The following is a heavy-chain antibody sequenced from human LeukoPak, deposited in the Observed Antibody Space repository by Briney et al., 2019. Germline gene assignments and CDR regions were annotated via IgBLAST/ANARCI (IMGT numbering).Heavy chain of an antibody. Sequence: GGSLRLSCAASGFTVSSNYMSWVRQAPGKGLEWVSVIYNGGSTYYADSVKGRFTISRDNSRNTLYLQMNSLRAEDTAVYYCAKAGYCGGDCYPDDAFDIWGQGTMVTVSS. D-gene: IGHD2-21*02. CDR3: AKAGYCGGDCYPDDAFDI. CDR1: GFTVSSNY. V-gene: IGHV3-53*01. J-gene: IGHJ3*02. CDR2: IYNGGST.